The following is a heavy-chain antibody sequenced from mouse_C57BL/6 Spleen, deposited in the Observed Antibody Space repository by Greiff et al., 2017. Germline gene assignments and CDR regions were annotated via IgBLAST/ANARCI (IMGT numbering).Heavy chain of an antibody. CDR3: TGPYYYGSSSEY. CDR2: IRLKSDNYAT. Sequence: EVQRVESGGGLVQPGGSMKLSCVASGFTFSNYWMNWVRQSPEKGLEWVAQIRLKSDNYATHYAESVKGRFTISRDDSKSSVYLQMNNLRAEDTGIYYCTGPYYYGSSSEYWGQGTLVTVSA. CDR1: GFTFSNYW. V-gene: IGHV6-3*01. D-gene: IGHD1-1*01. J-gene: IGHJ3*01.